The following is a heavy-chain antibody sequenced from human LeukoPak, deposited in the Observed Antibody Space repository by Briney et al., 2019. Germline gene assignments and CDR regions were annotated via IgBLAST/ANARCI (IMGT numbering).Heavy chain of an antibody. CDR2: IYSGGST. Sequence: GGSLRLSCAVSGFTVSSNYLSWVRQAPGKGLEWVSLIYSGGSTYYADSVKGRFTISRDNSKNTLYLQMNSLIPEDTAVYYCARMEWWGQGTLVTVSS. V-gene: IGHV3-66*02. CDR1: GFTVSSNY. D-gene: IGHD1-1*01. J-gene: IGHJ4*02. CDR3: ARMEW.